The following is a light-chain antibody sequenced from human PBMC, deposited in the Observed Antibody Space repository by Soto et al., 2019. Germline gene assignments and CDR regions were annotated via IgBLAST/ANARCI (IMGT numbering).Light chain of an antibody. CDR1: SSDVGFDNY. Sequence: QSVLTKPPSASGSPGQSVTISCTGTSSDVGFDNYVSWYQQLTGKAPKLMIYEVNKRPSGVPYRFSGSKSGNTASLTVSGLQAEDEAEYHCSSYAGRNTFVFGTGTKVTVL. CDR2: EVN. CDR3: SSYAGRNTFV. V-gene: IGLV2-8*01. J-gene: IGLJ1*01.